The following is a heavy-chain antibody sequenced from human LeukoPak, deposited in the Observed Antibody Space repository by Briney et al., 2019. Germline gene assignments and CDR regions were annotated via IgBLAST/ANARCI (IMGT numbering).Heavy chain of an antibody. J-gene: IGHJ4*02. V-gene: IGHV3-30*03. CDR2: ISYDGSNK. CDR1: GFTFSSYG. CDR3: AATMVRGVIEGTFDY. D-gene: IGHD3-10*01. Sequence: PGGSLRLSCAASGFTFSSYGMHWVRQAPGKGLEWVAVISYDGSNKYYADSVKGRFTISRDNSKNTLYLQMNSLRAGDTAVYYCAATMVRGVIEGTFDYWGQGTLVTVSS.